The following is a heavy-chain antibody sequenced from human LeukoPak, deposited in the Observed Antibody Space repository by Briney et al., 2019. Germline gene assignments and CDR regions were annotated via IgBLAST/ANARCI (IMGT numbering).Heavy chain of an antibody. D-gene: IGHD3-9*01. V-gene: IGHV3-15*01. CDR1: GFTFSNAW. CDR3: TTDRFFYYDILTGTRDY. Sequence: GGSLRLSCAASGFTFSNAWMSWVRQAPGKGLEWVGRIKSKTDGGTTDYAAPVKGRFTISRDDSKNTLYLQMNSLKTEDTAVYCCTTDRFFYYDILTGTRDYWGQGTLVTVSS. J-gene: IGHJ4*02. CDR2: IKSKTDGGTT.